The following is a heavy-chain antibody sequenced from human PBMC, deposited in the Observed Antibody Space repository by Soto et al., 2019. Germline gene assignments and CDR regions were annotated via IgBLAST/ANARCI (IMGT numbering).Heavy chain of an antibody. J-gene: IGHJ3*02. D-gene: IGHD6-13*01. CDR3: GRVIPGYSSSWSRRVHRVFDI. Sequence: SETLSLTCAVYGGSFSGYYWSWIRQPPGKGLEWIGEINHSGSTNYNPSPKSRVTISVDTSKNQFSLKLSSVTAADTAVYYCGRVIPGYSSSWSRRVHRVFDIWGQGKMVTVS. CDR1: GGSFSGYY. V-gene: IGHV4-34*01. CDR2: INHSGST.